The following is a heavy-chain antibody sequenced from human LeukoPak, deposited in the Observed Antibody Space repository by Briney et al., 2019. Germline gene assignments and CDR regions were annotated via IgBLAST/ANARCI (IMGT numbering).Heavy chain of an antibody. CDR2: IYSGGST. D-gene: IGHD1-26*01. J-gene: IGHJ4*02. CDR3: ARSPQGKSGSPPYYFDY. Sequence: GGSLRLSCAASGSTVGSNYMNWVRQAPGKGLEWVSVIYSGGSTYYADSVKGRFTISRDNSKNTLYLQMNNLRAEDTAVYYCARSPQGKSGSPPYYFDYWGQGTLVTVSS. V-gene: IGHV3-66*01. CDR1: GSTVGSNY.